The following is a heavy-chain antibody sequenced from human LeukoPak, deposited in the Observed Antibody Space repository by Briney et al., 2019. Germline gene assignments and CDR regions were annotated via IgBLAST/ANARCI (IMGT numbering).Heavy chain of an antibody. V-gene: IGHV3-33*01. D-gene: IGHD3-22*01. CDR1: GFTFSSYG. CDR2: IWYDGSNK. J-gene: IGHJ4*02. Sequence: GGSLRLSCAASGFTFSSYGMHWVRQAPGKGLEWVAVIWYDGSNKYYAGSVKGRFTISRDNSKNTLYLQMNSLRAEDTAVYYCARDQEPFRYYYDSSVDYWGQGTLVTVSS. CDR3: ARDQEPFRYYYDSSVDY.